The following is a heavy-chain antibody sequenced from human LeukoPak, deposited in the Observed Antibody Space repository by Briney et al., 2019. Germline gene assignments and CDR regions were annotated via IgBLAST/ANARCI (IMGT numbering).Heavy chain of an antibody. CDR1: GFTFSNAW. D-gene: IGHD2/OR15-2a*01. J-gene: IGHJ4*02. CDR2: IKSKTDGGTT. CDR3: TTDYLSGFYYFDY. V-gene: IGHV3-15*01. Sequence: PGGSLRLSCAASGFTFSNAWMSWVRQAPGKGLEWVGHIKSKTDGGTTDYTAPVKGRFTISRDDSKSTLHLQMNSLKTEDTAVYYCTTDYLSGFYYFDYWGQGTLVTVSS.